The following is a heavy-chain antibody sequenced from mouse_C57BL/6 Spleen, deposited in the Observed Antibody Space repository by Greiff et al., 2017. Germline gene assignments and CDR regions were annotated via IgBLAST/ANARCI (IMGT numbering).Heavy chain of an antibody. V-gene: IGHV1-85*01. CDR3: ARQGGGFAY. CDR2: IYPRDDSS. J-gene: IGHJ3*01. CDR1: GYTFTSYA. Sequence: VQRVESGPELVKPGASVKLSCKASGYTFTSYAINWVKQRPGQGLEWIGWIYPRDDSSKYNEKFKGKATLTVDTSSSKAYMELHSLTSADFAVYFCARQGGGFAYWGQGTLVTVSA. D-gene: IGHD1-1*02.